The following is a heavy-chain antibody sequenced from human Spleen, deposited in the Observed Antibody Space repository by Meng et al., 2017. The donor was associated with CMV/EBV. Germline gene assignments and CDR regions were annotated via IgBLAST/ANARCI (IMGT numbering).Heavy chain of an antibody. D-gene: IGHD2-2*01. J-gene: IGHJ6*02. CDR2: ISASGGST. Sequence: GGSLRLSCAASGFTFNNYAMSWVRQAPGKGLEWVSTISASGGSTYYADSVKGRFTISRDNSKNTLYLQMNSLRVEDTAVYYCVSRCLSTACVYYMYYGMDVWGQGTTVTVSS. CDR3: VSRCLSTACVYYMYYGMDV. V-gene: IGHV3-23*01. CDR1: GFTFNNYA.